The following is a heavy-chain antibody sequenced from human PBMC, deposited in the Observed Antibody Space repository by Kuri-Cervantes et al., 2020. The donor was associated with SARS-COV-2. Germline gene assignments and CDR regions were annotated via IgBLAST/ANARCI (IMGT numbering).Heavy chain of an antibody. CDR2: IWYGGSNK. Sequence: GGSLRLSCAASGFTFSSYGMHWVRQAPGKGLEWVAVIWYGGSNKYYADSVKGRFTISRDNSKNTLYLQMNSLRAEDTAVYYCAKGSDFPDYWGQGTLVTVSS. D-gene: IGHD3-3*01. V-gene: IGHV3-30*02. CDR3: AKGSDFPDY. J-gene: IGHJ4*02. CDR1: GFTFSSYG.